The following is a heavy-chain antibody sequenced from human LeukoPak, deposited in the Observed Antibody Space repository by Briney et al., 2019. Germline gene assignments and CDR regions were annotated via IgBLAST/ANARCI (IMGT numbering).Heavy chain of an antibody. J-gene: IGHJ4*02. CDR1: GYTFTSHY. D-gene: IGHD5-24*01. CDR3: ARDGNREMATIIDY. Sequence: GASVKVPCKASGYTFTSHYMHWVRQAPGQGLEWMGIINPSGGSTRYAQKFQGRVTMTRDTSTSTVYMELSSLRSEDTAVYYCARDGNREMATIIDYWGQGTRVTVSS. CDR2: INPSGGST. V-gene: IGHV1-46*01.